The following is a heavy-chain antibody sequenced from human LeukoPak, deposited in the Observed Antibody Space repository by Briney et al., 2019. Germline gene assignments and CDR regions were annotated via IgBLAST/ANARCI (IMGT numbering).Heavy chain of an antibody. V-gene: IGHV3-13*01. CDR1: GFTFSSYD. Sequence: GGSLRLSCAASGFTFSSYDMHWVRQVTGKGLEWVSAIGTTGDTYYPGSVKGRFTISRDNAKNTLYLQMNSLRAEDTAVYYCVRSAFLTTEFYFDYWGHGTLVTVSS. J-gene: IGHJ4*01. CDR2: IGTTGDT. CDR3: VRSAFLTTEFYFDY. D-gene: IGHD4-11*01.